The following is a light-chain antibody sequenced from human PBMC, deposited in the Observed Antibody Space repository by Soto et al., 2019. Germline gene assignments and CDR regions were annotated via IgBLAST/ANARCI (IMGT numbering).Light chain of an antibody. V-gene: IGKV3-20*01. CDR2: GAS. CDR1: QSVSSNY. CDR3: QHYGRSAYT. J-gene: IGKJ2*01. Sequence: EIVLTQSPGTLSLSPGERATLSYRASQSVSSNYLAWYQQKPGQAPRLLIYGASSRATGIPDRFSGSGSGTDFTLTISRLEPEDFAVYYCQHYGRSAYTFGQGTTLEIK.